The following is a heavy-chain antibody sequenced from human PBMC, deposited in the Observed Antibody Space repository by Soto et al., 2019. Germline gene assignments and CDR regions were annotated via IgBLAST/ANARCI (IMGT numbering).Heavy chain of an antibody. D-gene: IGHD6-13*01. CDR1: GFSFSVYP. J-gene: IGHJ6*02. Sequence: VQLVESGGGVVRPGRSLRLSCAASGFSFSVYPMNWVRQAPGKGLEWVAFISFDGSKTYYSDSVKGRFTISRDNSKNTVSLQMNNLRPGDAAVYHCANLLNEAAAGTPHYYGVDVWGQGTTVTVS. CDR2: ISFDGSKT. V-gene: IGHV3-30*04. CDR3: ANLLNEAAAGTPHYYGVDV.